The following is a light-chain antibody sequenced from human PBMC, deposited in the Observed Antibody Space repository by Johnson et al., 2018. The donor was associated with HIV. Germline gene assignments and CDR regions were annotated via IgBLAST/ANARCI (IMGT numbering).Light chain of an antibody. CDR2: DNN. J-gene: IGLJ1*01. CDR3: GTWDSSLSAGV. V-gene: IGLV1-51*01. Sequence: QSVLTQPPSVSAAPGHNVSISCSGSSSNIGDNYISWYQQLQGAAPKLLIYDNNKRPSGIPDRFSGSKSGTSATLGITGLQTGDEADYYCGTWDSSLSAGVFGTGTKVTVL. CDR1: SSNIGDNY.